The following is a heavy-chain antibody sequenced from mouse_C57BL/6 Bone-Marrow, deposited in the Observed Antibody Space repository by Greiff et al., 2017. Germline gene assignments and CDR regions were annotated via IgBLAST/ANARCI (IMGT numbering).Heavy chain of an antibody. Sequence: VQLQQSGTELVKPGASVKLSCKASGYTFTSYWMHWVKQRPGQGLEWIGNINPSNGGTNYNEKFKSKATLTVDKSSSTAYMQLSSLTSEDSAVYYCARRQRITTVVRYFDVWGTGTTVTVSS. V-gene: IGHV1-53*01. CDR2: INPSNGGT. CDR1: GYTFTSYW. J-gene: IGHJ1*03. D-gene: IGHD1-1*01. CDR3: ARRQRITTVVRYFDV.